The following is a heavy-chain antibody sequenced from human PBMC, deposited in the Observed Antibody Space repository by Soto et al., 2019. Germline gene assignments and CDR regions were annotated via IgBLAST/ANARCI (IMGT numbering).Heavy chain of an antibody. CDR1: GFTFSSYG. CDR2: ISYDGSNK. D-gene: IGHD3-22*01. V-gene: IGHV3-30*18. CDR3: AKSQDYYDSSVYASDI. Sequence: PGGSLRLSCAASGFTFSSYGMHWVRQAPGKGLEWVAVISYDGSNKYYADSVKGRFTISRDNSKNTLYLQMNSLRAEDTAVYYCAKSQDYYDSSVYASDIWGQGTMVTVSS. J-gene: IGHJ3*02.